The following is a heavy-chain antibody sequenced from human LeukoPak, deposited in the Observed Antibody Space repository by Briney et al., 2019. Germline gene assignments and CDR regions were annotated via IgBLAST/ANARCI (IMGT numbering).Heavy chain of an antibody. CDR2: MNPNSGNT. D-gene: IGHD1-1*01. J-gene: IGHJ6*02. V-gene: IGHV1-8*01. CDR1: GYTFTSYD. CDR3: AGSNGNGVAGGGDYYYYYGMDV. Sequence: ASVKVSCKASGYTFTSYDINWVRQATGQGLEWMGWMNPNSGNTGYAQKFQGRVTMTRNTSISTAYMELSSLRSEDTAVYYCAGSNGNGVAGGGDYYYYYGMDVWGQGTTVTVSS.